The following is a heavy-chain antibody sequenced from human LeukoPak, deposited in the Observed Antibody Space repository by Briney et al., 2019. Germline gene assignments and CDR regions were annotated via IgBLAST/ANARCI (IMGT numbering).Heavy chain of an antibody. J-gene: IGHJ4*02. Sequence: ASVKVSCKASGYTFTGYYMHWVRQAPGQGLEWMGWINPNSGGTNYAQKFQGRVTITADESTSTAYMELSSLRSEDTAVYYCARGRQPVLRFLEWLPHMGSFDYWGQGTLVTVSS. D-gene: IGHD3-3*01. CDR2: INPNSGGT. V-gene: IGHV1-2*02. CDR3: ARGRQPVLRFLEWLPHMGSFDY. CDR1: GYTFTGYY.